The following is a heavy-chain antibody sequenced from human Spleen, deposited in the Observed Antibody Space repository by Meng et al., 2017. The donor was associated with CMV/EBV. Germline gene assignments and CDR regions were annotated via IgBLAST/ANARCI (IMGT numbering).Heavy chain of an antibody. CDR2: VSGSGRIT. CDR1: GFTFSNFA. CDR3: AKDRVEGLRDL. Sequence: GGSLKISCVASGFTFSNFAMSWVRQAPGKGLEWVSGVSGSGRITHYADSVKGRFTISRDNSENTLYLQLDSLRAEDTALYYCAKDRVEGLRDLWGQGTMVTVSS. D-gene: IGHD2-15*01. J-gene: IGHJ3*01. V-gene: IGHV3-23*01.